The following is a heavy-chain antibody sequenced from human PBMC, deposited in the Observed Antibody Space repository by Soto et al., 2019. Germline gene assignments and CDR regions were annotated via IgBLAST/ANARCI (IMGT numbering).Heavy chain of an antibody. CDR3: ARGRSVAQGLDY. CDR1: GGSLSSGAYY. V-gene: IGHV4-31*03. CDR2: IYYSGST. J-gene: IGHJ4*02. Sequence: PSETLSLTCTVSGGSLSSGAYYWSWIRQHPGKGLEWIGYIYYSGSTYYNPSLKSRVTISVDTSKNQFSLRLSSVTAADTAVYYCARGRSVAQGLDYWGQGTLVTVSS.